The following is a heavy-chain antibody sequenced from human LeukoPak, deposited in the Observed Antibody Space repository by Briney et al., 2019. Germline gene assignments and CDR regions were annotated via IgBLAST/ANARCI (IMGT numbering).Heavy chain of an antibody. CDR1: GYTFTGYY. J-gene: IGHJ4*02. Sequence: ASVKVSCKASGYTFTGYYMHWVRQAPGQGLEWMGWINPSGGSTSYAQNFQGRVTMTRDTSTSTVYMELSSLRSEDTAVYYCTTSLPHIVDVTTSDGGNWGQGTLVTVSS. V-gene: IGHV1-46*01. CDR3: TTSLPHIVDVTTSDGGN. CDR2: INPSGGST. D-gene: IGHD2-21*02.